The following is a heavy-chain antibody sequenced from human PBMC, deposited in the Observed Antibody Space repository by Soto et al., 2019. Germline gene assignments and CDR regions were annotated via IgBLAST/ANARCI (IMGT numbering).Heavy chain of an antibody. D-gene: IGHD3-9*01. CDR1: GASISNFY. Sequence: QAQLQESGPGLVKPSETLSLTCTVSGASISNFYWSWIRQPPGKGLEWIGYVQSSGSTNYNPSLKSRVTTSVDKSRNQLSLNLSSVTAADTAVYYCARDLRLAYDAFDIWGQGTMVTVSS. J-gene: IGHJ3*02. CDR2: VQSSGST. CDR3: ARDLRLAYDAFDI. V-gene: IGHV4-59*01.